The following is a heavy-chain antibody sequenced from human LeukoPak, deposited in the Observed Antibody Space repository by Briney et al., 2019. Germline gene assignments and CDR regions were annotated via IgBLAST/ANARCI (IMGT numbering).Heavy chain of an antibody. J-gene: IGHJ3*02. D-gene: IGHD3-16*01. Sequence: GGPLRLSGAAPGFTFTNSWMSGVRQAPGKGLEWCGRIKSKTSGGTIDYAAPVKGRFTISRDDTQNTLFLKMNGLKTEDTAVYYCTTGATYSPGAFDMWGQGTMVTVSS. CDR2: IKSKTSGGTI. CDR3: TTGATYSPGAFDM. V-gene: IGHV3-15*01. CDR1: GFTFTNSW.